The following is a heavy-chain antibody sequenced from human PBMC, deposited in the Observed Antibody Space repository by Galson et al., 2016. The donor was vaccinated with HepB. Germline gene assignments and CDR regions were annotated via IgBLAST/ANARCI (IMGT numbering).Heavy chain of an antibody. J-gene: IGHJ4*02. V-gene: IGHV1-2*04. D-gene: IGHD3-3*01. Sequence: SVKVSCKASEYTFTAYFIHWVRQSPGQGLEWMGWINPNSGGANYAEKFQGWVTMTRDTSISTVYMELSRLRSDDTAVYYCAASPITVYDFWSGYSFDYWGQGTLVTVSS. CDR1: EYTFTAYF. CDR2: INPNSGGA. CDR3: AASPITVYDFWSGYSFDY.